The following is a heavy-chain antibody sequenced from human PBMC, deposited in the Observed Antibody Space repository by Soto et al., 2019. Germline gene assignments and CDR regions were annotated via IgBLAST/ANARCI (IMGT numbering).Heavy chain of an antibody. Sequence: QVQLVQSGAEVKKPGSSVKFSCKAAGGTFSNYAITWVRQAPGQGLEWMGGIIPMFRTPNYAQKFQGRVTITADESTSTAYMELNSLTSEDTAMYYCARDAGRHSYDVTGYYFDYWGQGTLVTVSS. CDR3: ARDAGRHSYDVTGYYFDY. V-gene: IGHV1-69*12. CDR1: GGTFSNYA. D-gene: IGHD3-9*01. CDR2: IIPMFRTP. J-gene: IGHJ4*02.